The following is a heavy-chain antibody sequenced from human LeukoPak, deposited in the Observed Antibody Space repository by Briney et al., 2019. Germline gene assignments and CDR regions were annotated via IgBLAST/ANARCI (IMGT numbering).Heavy chain of an antibody. CDR1: GGTFSSYA. CDR2: IIPILGIA. V-gene: IGHV1-69*04. D-gene: IGHD3-10*01. CDR3: ARDSASKTGVFDI. Sequence: SVKVSCKASGGTFSSYAISWVRQAPGQGLEWMGRIIPILGIANYAQKFQGRVTITADKSTSTAYMELSSLRSEDTAVYYCARDSASKTGVFDIWGQGTMVTASS. J-gene: IGHJ3*02.